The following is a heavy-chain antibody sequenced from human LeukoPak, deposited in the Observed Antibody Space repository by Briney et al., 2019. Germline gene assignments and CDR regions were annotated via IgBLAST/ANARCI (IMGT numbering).Heavy chain of an antibody. D-gene: IGHD1-7*01. V-gene: IGHV3-23*01. CDR3: AKGEELGDAYYYMDV. Sequence: PGGSLRLSCAASGFRFITYDMSWVRQAPGKGLEWVSGITSSGYITYYADSVKGRFTISRDNSKNMLYLQMNSLRADDTAVYFCAKGEELGDAYYYMDVWGKGTTVTISS. CDR1: GFRFITYD. J-gene: IGHJ6*03. CDR2: ITSSGYIT.